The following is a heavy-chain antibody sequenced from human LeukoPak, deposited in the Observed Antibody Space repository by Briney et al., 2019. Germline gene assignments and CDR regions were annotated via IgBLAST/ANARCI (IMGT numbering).Heavy chain of an antibody. CDR3: ARRAGAYSHPYDY. V-gene: IGHV3-53*01. CDR1: GFTVSSNS. Sequence: GGSLRLSCTVSGFTVSSNSMSWVRQAPGKGLEWVSFIYSDNTHYSDSVKGRFTISRDNSENTLYLQMNSLRAEDTAVYYCARRAGAYSHPYDYWGQGTLVTVSS. CDR2: IYSDNT. J-gene: IGHJ4*02. D-gene: IGHD4/OR15-4a*01.